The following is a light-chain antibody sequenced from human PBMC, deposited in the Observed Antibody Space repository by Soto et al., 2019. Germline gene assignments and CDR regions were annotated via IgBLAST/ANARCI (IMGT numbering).Light chain of an antibody. CDR2: ASS. CDR3: SSYTSGSPIYV. Sequence: QSALTQPSSLSGSPGQSITISCTGTISDVGSYNYVSWYQQHPGKAPRLMIYASSNRPSGVSHRFSGSRSGNTASLTISGLQAEDEADYFCSSYTSGSPIYVFGSGTKVTVL. V-gene: IGLV2-14*01. CDR1: ISDVGSYNY. J-gene: IGLJ1*01.